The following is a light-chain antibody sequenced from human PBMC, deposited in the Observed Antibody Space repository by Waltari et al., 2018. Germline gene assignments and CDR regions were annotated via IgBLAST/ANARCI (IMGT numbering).Light chain of an antibody. CDR1: SRDVGGYDY. Sequence: QSALTQPRPVSGSPGQPVPISCTGTSRDVGGYDYVSWYQQNPGKAPKLMVFNVNRRPSGVPDRFSGSKSGNTASLTISGLQAEDEADYYCCSYAGSYTWVFGTGTKVTVL. CDR3: CSYAGSYTWV. J-gene: IGLJ1*01. V-gene: IGLV2-11*01. CDR2: NVN.